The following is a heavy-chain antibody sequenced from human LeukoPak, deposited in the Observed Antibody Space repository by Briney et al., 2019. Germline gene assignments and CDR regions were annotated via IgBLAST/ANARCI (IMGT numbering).Heavy chain of an antibody. V-gene: IGHV4-34*01. CDR3: ARHGWHAWYFDL. Sequence: PSETLSLTCDVPGGSFSGYLWSWIRQSPGKGLEWIGEVNYRGSPNYNPSLESRVTISVDTSKNQFSLKLSSVTAADTAVYYCARHGWHAWYFDLWGRGTLVTVSS. CDR2: VNYRGSP. CDR1: GGSFSGYL. D-gene: IGHD6-19*01. J-gene: IGHJ2*01.